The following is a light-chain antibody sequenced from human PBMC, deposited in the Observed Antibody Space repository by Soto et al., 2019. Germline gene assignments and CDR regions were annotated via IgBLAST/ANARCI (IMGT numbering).Light chain of an antibody. CDR2: GAS. CDR3: QQYNNWPWT. Sequence: EIVMTQSPATLSVSPGERATLSCRASQSVSSNLAWYQQKPGQAPRRLIYGASTRATGIPARFSGSGSWTEFTLTISSLQSEEVAVYYCQQYNNWPWTFGQVTKLDIK. CDR1: QSVSSN. J-gene: IGKJ1*01. V-gene: IGKV3-15*01.